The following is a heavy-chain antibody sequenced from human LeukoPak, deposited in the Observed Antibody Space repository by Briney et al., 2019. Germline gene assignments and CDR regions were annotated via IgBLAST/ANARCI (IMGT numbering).Heavy chain of an antibody. V-gene: IGHV3-21*01. CDR2: ISSSSSYI. CDR3: ARALYSSSSGFDY. Sequence: GGSLRLSCAASGFTFSSYSMNWVRQAPGKGLEWVSSISSSSSYIYYADSVKGRFTISRDNAKNSLYLQMNSLRAEDTAVYYCARALYSSSSGFDYWGQGTLVTVSS. J-gene: IGHJ4*02. CDR1: GFTFSSYS. D-gene: IGHD6-6*01.